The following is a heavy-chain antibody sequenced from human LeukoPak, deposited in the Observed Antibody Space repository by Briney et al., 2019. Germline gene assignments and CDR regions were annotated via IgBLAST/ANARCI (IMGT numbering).Heavy chain of an antibody. CDR2: IKQDGSVK. Sequence: GGSLRLSCAASGFTFTTYWMNWVRQAPGEGLERVAGIKQDGSVKYYVDSVKGRFTISRDNAKNSVYLQMDSLRADDTAVYYCVRRNLFDFWGQGTLVTVSS. J-gene: IGHJ4*02. CDR1: GFTFTTYW. CDR3: VRRNLFDF. V-gene: IGHV3-7*01.